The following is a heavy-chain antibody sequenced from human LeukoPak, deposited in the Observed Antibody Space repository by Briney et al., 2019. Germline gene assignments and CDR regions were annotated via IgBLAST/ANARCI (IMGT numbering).Heavy chain of an antibody. D-gene: IGHD6-13*01. V-gene: IGHV4-59*01. CDR1: GGSISSYY. Sequence: SETLSLTCTVSGGSISSYYWSWIRQPPGKGLEWIGYIYYSGSTNYNPSLKSRVTISVDTSKNQFSLKLSSVTAADTAVYYCARDGGSQYNWFDPWGQGTLVTVSS. CDR3: ARDGGSQYNWFDP. J-gene: IGHJ5*02. CDR2: IYYSGST.